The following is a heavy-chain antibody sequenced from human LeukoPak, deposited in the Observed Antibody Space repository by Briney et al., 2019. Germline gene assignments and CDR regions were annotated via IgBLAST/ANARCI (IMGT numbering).Heavy chain of an antibody. V-gene: IGHV4-34*01. CDR2: INHSGST. J-gene: IGHJ5*02. D-gene: IGHD3-9*01. Sequence: SETLSLTCAVYGGSFSGYYWSWIRQPPGKGLKWIGEINHSGSTNYNPSLKSRVTISVDTSKNQFSLKLSSVTAADTAVYYCARERNGVLRYFDWLSLRFDPWGQGTLVTVSS. CDR3: ARERNGVLRYFDWLSLRFDP. CDR1: GGSFSGYY.